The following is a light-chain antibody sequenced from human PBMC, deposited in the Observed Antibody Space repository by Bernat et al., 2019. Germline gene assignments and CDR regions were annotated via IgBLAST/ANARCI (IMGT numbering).Light chain of an antibody. CDR1: QGISTY. V-gene: IGKV1-8*01. CDR3: QQYYTYPRT. J-gene: IGKJ1*01. Sequence: AIRMTQSPSSFSASTGDRVTITCRASQGISTYLVWYQLKPGKAPKLLIYAASTLQSGVPSRFSGSESGTDFTLTISCLQSEDFATYYCQQYYTYPRTFGQGTKVEIK. CDR2: AAS.